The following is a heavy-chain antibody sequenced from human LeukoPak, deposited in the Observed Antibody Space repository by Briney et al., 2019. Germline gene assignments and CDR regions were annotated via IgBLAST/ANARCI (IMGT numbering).Heavy chain of an antibody. CDR3: ATDDYDSSGYYCFDY. D-gene: IGHD3-22*01. V-gene: IGHV3-30*03. J-gene: IGHJ4*02. CDR1: GFTFSSYG. CDR2: IPYDGSNK. Sequence: SGGSLRLSCAASGFTFSSYGMHWVRQAPDKGLEWVAVIPYDGSNKNYADSVKGRFTISRDNSKSTLYLQMNSLRAEDTAVYYCATDDYDSSGYYCFDYWGQGTLVTVSS.